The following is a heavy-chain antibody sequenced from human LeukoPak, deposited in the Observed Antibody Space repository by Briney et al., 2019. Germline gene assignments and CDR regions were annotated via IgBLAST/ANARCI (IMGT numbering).Heavy chain of an antibody. V-gene: IGHV4-30-2*01. CDR2: ISHSGGT. CDR3: AREGGPYRPLDY. CDR1: GDSISSGTYS. Sequence: PSLTLSLTCAVSGDSISSGTYSWTWIRRPPGKGLEWIGFISHSGGTYYNPSLKSRVTMSVDRSENQFSLKLSSVTAADTAVYYCAREGGPYRPLDYSGQGTLVTVSS. J-gene: IGHJ4*02.